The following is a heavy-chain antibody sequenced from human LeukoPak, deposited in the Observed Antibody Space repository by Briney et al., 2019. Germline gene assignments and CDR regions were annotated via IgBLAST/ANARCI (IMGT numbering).Heavy chain of an antibody. Sequence: GGSLRLSCAASGFTFSSYEMNWVRQAPGKGLEWVSYISSSGSTIYYADSVKGRSTISRDNAKNSLYLQMNSLGAEDTAVYYCARTDSGYDLLFDYWGQGTLVTVSS. CDR1: GFTFSSYE. CDR3: ARTDSGYDLLFDY. D-gene: IGHD5-12*01. J-gene: IGHJ4*02. CDR2: ISSSGSTI. V-gene: IGHV3-48*03.